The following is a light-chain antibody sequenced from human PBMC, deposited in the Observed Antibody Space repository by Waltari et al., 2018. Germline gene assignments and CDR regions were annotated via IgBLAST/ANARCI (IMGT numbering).Light chain of an antibody. Sequence: QSVLTQPPSASGTPGQRVTISCSGSSSNIGSNYVYWYQQLPGTAPKLLLYRNNQRPSGVPDRFSGYKSGTSASLAISGLRSEDEADYYCAAWDDSLSGPVFGGGTKLTVL. J-gene: IGLJ2*01. CDR2: RNN. CDR1: SSNIGSNY. CDR3: AAWDDSLSGPV. V-gene: IGLV1-47*01.